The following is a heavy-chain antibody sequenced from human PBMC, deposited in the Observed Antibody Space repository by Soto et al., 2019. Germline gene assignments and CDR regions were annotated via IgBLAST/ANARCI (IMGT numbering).Heavy chain of an antibody. CDR3: AREPTVVTPVGAFDI. D-gene: IGHD4-17*01. J-gene: IGHJ3*02. V-gene: IGHV1-69*13. Sequence: SVKVSCKASGGTFSRYAISWLRQAPGQGLEWMGGIIPIFGTANYAQKFQGRVTITADESKNTLYLQMNSLRAEDTAVYYCAREPTVVTPVGAFDIWGQGTMVTVSS. CDR2: IIPIFGTA. CDR1: GGTFSRYA.